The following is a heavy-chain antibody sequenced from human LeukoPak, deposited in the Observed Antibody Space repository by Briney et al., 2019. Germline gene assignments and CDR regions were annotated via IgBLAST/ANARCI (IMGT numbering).Heavy chain of an antibody. V-gene: IGHV3-7*01. J-gene: IGHJ4*02. Sequence: GGSLRLSCVASGFTFGKYWMSWVRQAPGKGLEWVANIKLDGSEKNYVDSVKGRFTISRDNTKNSLYLQMNSLSVEDTAVYYCASTNSLDYWGQGTLVTVPS. CDR1: GFTFGKYW. CDR2: IKLDGSEK. CDR3: ASTNSLDY. D-gene: IGHD4-23*01.